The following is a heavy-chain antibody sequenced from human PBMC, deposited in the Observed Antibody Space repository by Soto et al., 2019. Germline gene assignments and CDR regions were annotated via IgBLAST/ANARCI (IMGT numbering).Heavy chain of an antibody. CDR1: GFTFDDYA. D-gene: IGHD6-19*01. J-gene: IGHJ4*02. V-gene: IGHV3-9*01. Sequence: EVQLVESGGGLVQPGRSLRLSCAASGFTFDDYAMHWVRHAPGKGLEGVSGISWNSGSIGYADSVKGRFTISRDNAKNSLYLHMNSLRAEDTALYYCAQDIGELLVWQWRVPNFDYWGQGTLVTVSS. CDR3: AQDIGELLVWQWRVPNFDY. CDR2: ISWNSGSI.